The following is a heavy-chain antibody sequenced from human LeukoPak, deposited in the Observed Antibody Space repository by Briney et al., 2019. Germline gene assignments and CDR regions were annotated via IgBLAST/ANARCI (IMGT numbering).Heavy chain of an antibody. CDR1: GGSISSGSYY. CDR3: PRATSIAARGYFQQ. Sequence: SETLSLTCTVSGGSISSGSYYWSWIRQPAGKGLEWIGRIYTSGSTNYNPSLKSRVTISVDTSKNQFSLKLSSVTAADTAVYYCPRATSIAARGYFQQWGQGTLVTVSS. CDR2: IYTSGST. V-gene: IGHV4-61*02. D-gene: IGHD6-6*01. J-gene: IGHJ1*01.